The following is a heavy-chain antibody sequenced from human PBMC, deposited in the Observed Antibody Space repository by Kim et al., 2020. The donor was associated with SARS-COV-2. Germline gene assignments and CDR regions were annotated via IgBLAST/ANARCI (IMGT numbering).Heavy chain of an antibody. CDR2: ISSSSSYI. CDR1: GFTFSSYS. D-gene: IGHD2-2*01. Sequence: GGSLRLSCAASGFTFSSYSMNWVRQAPGKGLEWVSSISSSSSYIYYADSVKGRFTISRDNAKNSLYLQMNSLRAEDTAVYYCAREGVPAAIRSYNWFDPWGQGTLVTVSS. V-gene: IGHV3-21*01. CDR3: AREGVPAAIRSYNWFDP. J-gene: IGHJ5*02.